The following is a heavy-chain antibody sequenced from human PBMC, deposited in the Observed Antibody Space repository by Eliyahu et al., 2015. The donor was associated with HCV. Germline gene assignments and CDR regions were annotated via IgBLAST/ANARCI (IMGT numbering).Heavy chain of an antibody. V-gene: IGHV1-46*04. CDR1: GYIFTSHY. J-gene: IGHJ5*02. D-gene: IGHD4-23*01. Sequence: QVQLVQSGAEVKXPGASVKVXCKASGYIFTSHYMHWVRQAPGQGLEWXGIINPXGGSTSYGHNLQGRVTMTRDTSTSTVYMELSSLTSEDSAVYYCARDPLPEGGNSEGWFDPWGQGTLVTVSS. CDR2: INPXGGST. CDR3: ARDPLPEGGNSEGWFDP.